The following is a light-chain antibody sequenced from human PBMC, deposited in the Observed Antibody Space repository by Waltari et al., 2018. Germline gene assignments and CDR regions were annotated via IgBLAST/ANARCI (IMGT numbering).Light chain of an antibody. CDR3: SSYTTGVI. CDR2: DVS. J-gene: IGLJ2*01. V-gene: IGLV2-14*03. Sequence: QSALTQPASVSGSPGQSIIISCTGISSDIGGYVYVSWYQQHPGKAPKVIMFDVSNRPSGVSNRFSGSKSGNTASLTISGLQAEDEVDYYCSSYTTGVIFGGGTRLTVL. CDR1: SSDIGGYVY.